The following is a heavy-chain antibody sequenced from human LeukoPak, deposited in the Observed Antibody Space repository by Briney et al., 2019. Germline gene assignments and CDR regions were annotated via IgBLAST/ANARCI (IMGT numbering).Heavy chain of an antibody. J-gene: IGHJ4*02. V-gene: IGHV3-11*04. Sequence: GGSLRLSCAASGFTFSDYYMNWIRQAPGKGLEWVSYISSSGSTIYYADSVKGRFTISRDNAKNSLYLQMNSLRAEDTAVYYCAKNANRDYDDHHYWGQGTLVTVST. D-gene: IGHD5-12*01. CDR1: GFTFSDYY. CDR2: ISSSGSTI. CDR3: AKNANRDYDDHHY.